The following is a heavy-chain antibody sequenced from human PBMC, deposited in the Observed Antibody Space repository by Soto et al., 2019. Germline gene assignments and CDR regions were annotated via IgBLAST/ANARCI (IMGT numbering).Heavy chain of an antibody. D-gene: IGHD2-21*02. J-gene: IGHJ4*02. Sequence: SETLSLTCTVSGGSVSSGSYYWSWIRQPPGKGLEWIGYIYYSGSTNYNPSLKRRVTISVDNSENTLYLQINSLRADDTAVYYCAKGTAGMPHYPFDHWGQGTLVTVSS. V-gene: IGHV4-61*01. CDR1: GGSVSSGSYY. CDR3: AKGTAGMPHYPFDH. CDR2: IYYSGST.